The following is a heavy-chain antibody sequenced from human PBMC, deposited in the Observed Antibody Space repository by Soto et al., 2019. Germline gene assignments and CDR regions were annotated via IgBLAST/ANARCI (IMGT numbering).Heavy chain of an antibody. D-gene: IGHD2-2*01. J-gene: IGHJ4*02. V-gene: IGHV1-24*01. CDR2: FDPEDGET. CDR3: AAHHCISTSCYFDY. CDR1: GYTLTELS. Sequence: ASVKVSCKVSGYTLTELSMHWVRQAPGKGLEWMGGFDPEDGETIYAQKFQGRVTMTEDTSTDTAYMELSSLRSEDTAVYYCAAHHCISTSCYFDYWGQGTLVTVSS.